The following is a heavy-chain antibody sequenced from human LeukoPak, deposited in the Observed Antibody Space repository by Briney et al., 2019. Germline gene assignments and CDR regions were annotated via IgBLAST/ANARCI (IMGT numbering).Heavy chain of an antibody. D-gene: IGHD6-13*01. Sequence: SETLSLTCTVSGGSISSSSYYWGWIRQPPGKGLEWIGSIYYSGSTYCNPSLKSRVTISVDTSKNQFSLKLSSVTAADTAVYYCARVSGIAAAGPLYYMDVWGKGTTVTVSS. CDR3: ARVSGIAAAGPLYYMDV. V-gene: IGHV4-39*07. J-gene: IGHJ6*03. CDR2: IYYSGST. CDR1: GGSISSSSYY.